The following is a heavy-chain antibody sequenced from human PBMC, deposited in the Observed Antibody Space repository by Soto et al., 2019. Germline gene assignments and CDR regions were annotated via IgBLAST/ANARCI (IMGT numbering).Heavy chain of an antibody. CDR2: INHSGST. CDR3: ARVGRYYGMDV. J-gene: IGHJ6*02. CDR1: GGSFSGYY. Sequence: SETLSLTCAVYGGSFSGYYWSWIRQPPGKGLEWIGEINHSGSTNYNPSLKSRVTIPVDTSKNQFSLKLSSVTAADTAVYYCARVGRYYGMDVWGQGTTVTVSS. V-gene: IGHV4-34*01.